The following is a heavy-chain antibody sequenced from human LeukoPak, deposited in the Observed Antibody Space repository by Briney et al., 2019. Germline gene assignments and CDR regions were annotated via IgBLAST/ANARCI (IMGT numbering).Heavy chain of an antibody. V-gene: IGHV3-23*01. CDR3: AKDSFAPYTIFGVVSYYYYGMDV. J-gene: IGHJ6*02. CDR1: GFTFSSYA. CDR2: ISGSGGST. Sequence: PGGSLRLSCAASGFTFSSYAMSWVRQAPGKGLEWVSAISGSGGSTYYADSVKGRFTISRDNSKNTLYLQMNSLRAEDTAVYYCAKDSFAPYTIFGVVSYYYYGMDVWGQGTTVTVSS. D-gene: IGHD3-3*01.